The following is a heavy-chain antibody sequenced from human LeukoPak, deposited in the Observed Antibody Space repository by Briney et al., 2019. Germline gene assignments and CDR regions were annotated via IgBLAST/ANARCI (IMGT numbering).Heavy chain of an antibody. V-gene: IGHV4-39*07. CDR3: ARAPWAYGNYVHAFDI. CDR2: IYSGGRI. J-gene: IGHJ3*02. CDR1: GGSFRGGYY. Sequence: PSETLSLTCTVSGGSFRGGYYWAWIRQPPGKGLEWIGSIYSGGRIYYNPSLKSRVSISIDTSNNDLSLKVTSVTAADTAGYYCARAPWAYGNYVHAFDIWGQGTMVTVSS. D-gene: IGHD4-11*01.